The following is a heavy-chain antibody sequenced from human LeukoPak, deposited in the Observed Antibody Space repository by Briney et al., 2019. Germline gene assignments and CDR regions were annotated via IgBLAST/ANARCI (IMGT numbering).Heavy chain of an antibody. V-gene: IGHV4-61*02. J-gene: IGHJ5*02. Sequence: PSQTLSLTCAVSGGSISSGSYYWRWIRQPAGKGLEWIGRIYTSGSTNYNPSLKSRVTISVDTSKNQFSLKLSSATAADTAVYYCARGGSSWYSDWFDPWGQGTLVTVSS. D-gene: IGHD6-13*01. CDR3: ARGGSSWYSDWFDP. CDR1: GGSISSGSYY. CDR2: IYTSGST.